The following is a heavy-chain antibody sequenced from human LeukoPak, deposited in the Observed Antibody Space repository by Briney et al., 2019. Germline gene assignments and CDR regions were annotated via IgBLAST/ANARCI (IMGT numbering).Heavy chain of an antibody. V-gene: IGHV1-18*01. CDR1: GYTFTNYG. Sequence: ASVKVSCKASGYTFTNYGISWVRQAPGQGLEWMGWISTYNGNTDYAQKLQGRVTMTTDTSTSTAYMELRSLRSDDTAVYYCAREGYCSSTSCYVYYYYGMGVWGQGTTVTVSS. D-gene: IGHD2-2*01. CDR2: ISTYNGNT. CDR3: AREGYCSSTSCYVYYYYGMGV. J-gene: IGHJ6*02.